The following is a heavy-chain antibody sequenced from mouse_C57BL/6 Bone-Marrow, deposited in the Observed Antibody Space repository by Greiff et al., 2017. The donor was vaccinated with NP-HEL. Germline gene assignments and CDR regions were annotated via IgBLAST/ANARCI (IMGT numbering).Heavy chain of an antibody. CDR1: GYTFTSYG. CDR3: ARLGYYYGSSSFDY. V-gene: IGHV1-81*01. D-gene: IGHD1-1*01. Sequence: VKLVESGAELARPGASVKLSCKASGYTFTSYGISWVKQRTGQGLEWIGEIYPRSGNTYYNEKFKGKATLTADKSSSTAYMELRSLTSEDSAVYFCARLGYYYGSSSFDYWGQGTTLTVSS. CDR2: IYPRSGNT. J-gene: IGHJ2*01.